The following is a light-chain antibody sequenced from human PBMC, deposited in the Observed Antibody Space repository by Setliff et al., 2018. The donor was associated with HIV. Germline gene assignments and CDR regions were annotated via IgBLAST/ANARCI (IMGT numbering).Light chain of an antibody. J-gene: IGLJ1*01. CDR3: CSYARGSTYV. Sequence: QSVLTQPASVSGSPGQSITISCTGTSSDIGRYNYVSWYQQYPGRGPTLVIFDVSERPSGVSNRFSGSESGNTASLIISGLQPDDEADYYCCSYARGSTYVFGSGTKVTVL. CDR1: SSDIGRYNY. CDR2: DVS. V-gene: IGLV2-14*03.